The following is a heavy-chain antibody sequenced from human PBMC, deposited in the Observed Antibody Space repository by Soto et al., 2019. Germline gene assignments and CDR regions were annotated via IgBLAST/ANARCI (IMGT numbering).Heavy chain of an antibody. J-gene: IGHJ5*02. CDR2: MYFGGSF. CDR3: ARSYYDSLGFTVGP. V-gene: IGHV4-59*02. CDR1: GDSVSSGY. Sequence: SETLSLTCNVSGDSVSSGYWSWIRQPPGKGLEWIGFMYFGGSFNYNPSLAGRVTISVETSKNQFSMKMTSVTAADSAVYYCARSYYDSLGFTVGPWGQGTLVTVSS. D-gene: IGHD3-22*01.